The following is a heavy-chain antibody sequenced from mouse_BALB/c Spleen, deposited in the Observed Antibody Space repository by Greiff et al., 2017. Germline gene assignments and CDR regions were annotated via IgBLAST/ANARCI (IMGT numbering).Heavy chain of an antibody. Sequence: EVKLQESGPGLVKPSQSLSLTCTVTGYSITSDYAWNWIRQFPGNKLEWMGYISYSGSTSYNPSLKSRISITRDTSENQFFLQLNSVTTEDTATYYCATGTFAYWGQGTLVTVSA. CDR1: GYSITSDYA. CDR2: ISYSGST. CDR3: ATGTFAY. V-gene: IGHV3-2*02. J-gene: IGHJ3*01. D-gene: IGHD4-1*01.